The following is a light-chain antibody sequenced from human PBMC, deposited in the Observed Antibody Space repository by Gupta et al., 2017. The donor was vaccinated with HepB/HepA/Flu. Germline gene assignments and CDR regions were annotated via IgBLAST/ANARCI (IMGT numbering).Light chain of an antibody. V-gene: IGKV3-20*01. Sequence: EIVLTQSTGTLSLSPGERATLSCRASQSVSSSYLHWYQQKPGQAPRLIIYAVSSRATGVPDRFSGSGSGTDFTLTISRLEPEDFAVYYCQHYGSLTWTFGQGTKVEMK. CDR3: QHYGSLTWT. J-gene: IGKJ1*01. CDR2: AVS. CDR1: QSVSSSY.